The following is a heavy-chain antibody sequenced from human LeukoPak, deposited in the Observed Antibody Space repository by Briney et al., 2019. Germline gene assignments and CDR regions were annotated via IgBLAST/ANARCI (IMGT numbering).Heavy chain of an antibody. CDR1: GYTFTKFG. CDR3: ARVAASGTYGYYYYAMDV. CDR2: IDSYNGNT. J-gene: IGHJ6*02. Sequence: ASVKVSCKASGYTFTKFGISWVRQAPGQGLEWMGWIDSYNGNTKYTEKLQGRVTMTTDPSTNTAYMELRSLRSDDTAVYYCARVAASGTYGYYYYAMDVWGQGTTVTVSS. D-gene: IGHD1-26*01. V-gene: IGHV1-18*01.